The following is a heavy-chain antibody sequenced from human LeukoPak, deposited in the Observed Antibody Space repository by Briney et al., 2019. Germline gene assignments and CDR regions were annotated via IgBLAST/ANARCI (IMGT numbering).Heavy chain of an antibody. V-gene: IGHV4-34*01. J-gene: IGHJ5*02. Sequence: SETLSLTCAVYGGSFSGYYWSWIRQPPGKGLEWIGEINHSGSTNYNPSLKSRVTISVDTSKNQFSLKLSSVTAADTAVYYCARGLEYCSSTSCYSFIFDPWGQGTLVTVPS. CDR1: GGSFSGYY. CDR3: ARGLEYCSSTSCYSFIFDP. D-gene: IGHD2-2*01. CDR2: INHSGST.